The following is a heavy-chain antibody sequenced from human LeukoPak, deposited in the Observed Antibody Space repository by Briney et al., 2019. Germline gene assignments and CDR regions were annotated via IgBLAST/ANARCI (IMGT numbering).Heavy chain of an antibody. Sequence: ASVKVSCKASGYTFTGYYMHWVRQAPGQGLEWMGWINPNSGGTNYAQKFQDRVTMTRDTSISTAYMELSRLRSDDTAVYYCARSIVGATNWFDPWGQGTLVTVSS. J-gene: IGHJ5*02. V-gene: IGHV1-2*02. CDR2: INPNSGGT. D-gene: IGHD1-26*01. CDR3: ARSIVGATNWFDP. CDR1: GYTFTGYY.